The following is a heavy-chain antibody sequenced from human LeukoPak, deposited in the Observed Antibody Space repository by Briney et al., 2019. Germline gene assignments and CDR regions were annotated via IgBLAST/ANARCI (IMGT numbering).Heavy chain of an antibody. CDR1: GFTFSSYA. CDR2: ISGSGGST. V-gene: IGHV3-23*01. D-gene: IGHD3-3*01. CDR3: AKGRNYGFWSGSDAFDI. J-gene: IGHJ3*02. Sequence: GGSLRLSCAASGFTFSSYAMSWVRQAPGKGLEWVSAISGSGGSTYYADSVKGRFTISRDNSKNTLYLQMNSLRAEDTAVYYCAKGRNYGFWSGSDAFDIWGQGTMVTVSS.